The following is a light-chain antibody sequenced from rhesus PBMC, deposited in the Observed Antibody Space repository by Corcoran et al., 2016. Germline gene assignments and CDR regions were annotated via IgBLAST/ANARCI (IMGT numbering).Light chain of an antibody. CDR1: ENVNNY. V-gene: IGKV1-74*01. CDR3: QHSYGTPLT. CDR2: KES. J-gene: IGKJ4*01. Sequence: DIQMTQSPSSLSASVGDRVTITCRASENVNNYLHWYQQKPGKAPKPLIYKESTLQSGVPSRFSGSGVGTDFTLTISSLQPEDFATYYCQHSYGTPLTFGGGTKVELK.